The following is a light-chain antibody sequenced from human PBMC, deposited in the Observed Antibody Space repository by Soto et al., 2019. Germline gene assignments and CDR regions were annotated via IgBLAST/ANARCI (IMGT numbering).Light chain of an antibody. J-gene: IGLJ1*01. V-gene: IGLV1-40*01. Sequence: QSVLTQPPSVSGAPGQRVTISCTGSKSDIGAGYDVHWYQQFPGAAPKLLIYGNTNRPSGVPDRFSGSRSGTSASLAITGLQAEDEADYFCQSFDSSLSCYVFGTGTQVTVL. CDR1: KSDIGAGYD. CDR3: QSFDSSLSCYV. CDR2: GNT.